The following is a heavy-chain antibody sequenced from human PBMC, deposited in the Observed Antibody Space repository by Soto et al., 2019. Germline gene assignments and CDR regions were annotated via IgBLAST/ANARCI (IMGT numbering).Heavy chain of an antibody. CDR2: IIPIFGTA. CDR3: ASEGYSGHDYGY. Sequence: SVKVSCKASGGTFSSYAMSWVRQAPGQGLEWMGGIIPIFGTANYAQKFQGRVTITADESTSTAYMELSSLRSEDTAVYYCASEGYSGHDYGYWGQGTLVTVSS. J-gene: IGHJ4*02. V-gene: IGHV1-69*13. CDR1: GGTFSSYA. D-gene: IGHD5-12*01.